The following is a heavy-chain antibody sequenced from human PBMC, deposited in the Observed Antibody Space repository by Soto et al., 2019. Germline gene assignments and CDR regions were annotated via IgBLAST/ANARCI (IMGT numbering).Heavy chain of an antibody. CDR1: GDTFSSYA. CDR3: ARGGVGDTDNDAFDI. CDR2: IIPIFGTA. J-gene: IGHJ3*02. Sequence: SVKVSCKASGDTFSSYAISWVRQAPGQGLEWMGGIIPIFGTANYAQKFQGRVTITAEKSTSTAYMELSSLRSEDTAVYYCARGGVGDTDNDAFDIWGHGTMVTVSS. D-gene: IGHD1-26*01. V-gene: IGHV1-69*06.